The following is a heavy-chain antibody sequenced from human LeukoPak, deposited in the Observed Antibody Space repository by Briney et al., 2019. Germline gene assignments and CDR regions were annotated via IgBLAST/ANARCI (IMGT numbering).Heavy chain of an antibody. D-gene: IGHD3-22*01. J-gene: IGHJ4*02. CDR1: GFTFSSYS. Sequence: QPGGSLRLSCAASGFTFSSYSMSWVRQAPGKGLEWVSGISGSGGRTYYADSVKGRFTISRDNSKNTVYVQMNSLRAEDTAVYYCAKDKTSYYDSGGHYPKFDYWGQGTLVSVSS. CDR2: ISGSGGRT. V-gene: IGHV3-23*01. CDR3: AKDKTSYYDSGGHYPKFDY.